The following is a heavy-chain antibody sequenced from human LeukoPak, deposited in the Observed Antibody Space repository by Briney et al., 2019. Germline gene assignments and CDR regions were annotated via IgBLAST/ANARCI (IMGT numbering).Heavy chain of an antibody. CDR1: GFTFSSYA. V-gene: IGHV3-23*01. D-gene: IGHD2-2*01. Sequence: GGSLRLSCAASGFTFSSYAMSWVRQAPGKGLEWVAAISGSGGSTYYADSVKGRFTISRDNSKNTLYLQMNSLRAEDTAVYYCAKDRGYCSSTSCTTFDYWGQGTLVTVSS. CDR3: AKDRGYCSSTSCTTFDY. J-gene: IGHJ4*02. CDR2: ISGSGGST.